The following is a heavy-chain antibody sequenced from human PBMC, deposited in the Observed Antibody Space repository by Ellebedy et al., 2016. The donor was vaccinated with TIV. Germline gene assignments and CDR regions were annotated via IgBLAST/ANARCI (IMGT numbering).Heavy chain of an antibody. Sequence: MPSETLSLTCDVSVGSLSTSYWWSWVRQPPGKGLEWIGYIYYSGSTNYSPSLKSRVTISVDTSKNQFSLKLSSVTAADTAVYYCATYTMGRLDYWGQGTLVTVSS. V-gene: IGHV4-4*02. J-gene: IGHJ4*02. CDR3: ATYTMGRLDY. D-gene: IGHD1-1*01. CDR2: IYYSGST. CDR1: VGSLSTSYW.